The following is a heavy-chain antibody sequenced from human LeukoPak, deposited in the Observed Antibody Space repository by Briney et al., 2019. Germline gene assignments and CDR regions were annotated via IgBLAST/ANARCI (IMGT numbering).Heavy chain of an antibody. CDR2: LSSDGRNK. J-gene: IGHJ3*02. Sequence: GRSLRLSCAASGFAFDSFTMTWVRQAPGKGPEWVAALSSDGRNKYYRDSVKGHFTISRDNSKNTLYLQMGSLSTDDTAVYYCARLRRAVVIVHDAFDIWGQGTMVTVS. D-gene: IGHD3-22*01. V-gene: IGHV3-30*04. CDR1: GFAFDSFT. CDR3: ARLRRAVVIVHDAFDI.